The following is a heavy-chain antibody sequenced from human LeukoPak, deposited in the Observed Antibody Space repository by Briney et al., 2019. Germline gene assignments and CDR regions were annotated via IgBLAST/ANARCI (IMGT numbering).Heavy chain of an antibody. CDR2: ISGGTT. Sequence: GGSLRLSCTASGFTFVEFLMRWFRQAPGKGLEWIGFISGGTTEYAASVKGRFTISRDDSTSIAYLKLKSLTTEDTAVYYCSRGSGWLSVYWGQGTLVTVSS. D-gene: IGHD6-19*01. V-gene: IGHV3-49*03. CDR1: GFTFVEFL. CDR3: SRGSGWLSVY. J-gene: IGHJ4*02.